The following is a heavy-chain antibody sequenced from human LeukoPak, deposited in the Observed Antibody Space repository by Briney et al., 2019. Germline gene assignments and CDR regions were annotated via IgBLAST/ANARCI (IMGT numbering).Heavy chain of an antibody. CDR3: ARHVAYIPRRQGAFDV. CDR2: VYYTGST. Sequence: SETLSLTCAVSGVSISTKSYYWGWVRQPPGKGLEWIGNVYYTGSTDYTPSLKSRVTISVDMSKNQFSLDLTSVTAADTAVYYCARHVAYIPRRQGAFDVWGQGTTVYVSS. V-gene: IGHV4-39*01. J-gene: IGHJ3*01. CDR1: GVSISTKSYY. D-gene: IGHD3-16*01.